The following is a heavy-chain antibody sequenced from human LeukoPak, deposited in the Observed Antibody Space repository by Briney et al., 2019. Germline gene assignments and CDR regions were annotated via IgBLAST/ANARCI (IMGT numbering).Heavy chain of an antibody. CDR1: GGTFSSYA. V-gene: IGHV1-69*01. CDR3: ARDNRDSSSWDRFDY. J-gene: IGHJ4*02. D-gene: IGHD6-13*01. Sequence: GSSVKVSCKASGGTFSSYAISWVRQAPGQGLEWMGGIIPIFGTANYAQKFQGRVTITADESTSTAYMELSSLRSEDTAVYYCARDNRDSSSWDRFDYWGQGTLVTVSS. CDR2: IIPIFGTA.